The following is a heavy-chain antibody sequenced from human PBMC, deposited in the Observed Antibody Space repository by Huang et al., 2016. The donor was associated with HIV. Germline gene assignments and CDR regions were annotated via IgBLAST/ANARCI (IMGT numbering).Heavy chain of an antibody. V-gene: IGHV3-30*09. Sequence: QGQLLESGGGVVQPGKSLRLSCAASGLIFTNYALHWVRQAPGKGLGWVAMISLDGSREYYGDSVKGRFAISRDNSKNAVYLQMNILTADDTAVYYCATGEQRGVIVTKAFDIWGQGTLVTVSS. J-gene: IGHJ3*02. D-gene: IGHD3-16*02. CDR2: ISLDGSRE. CDR1: GLIFTNYA. CDR3: ATGEQRGVIVTKAFDI.